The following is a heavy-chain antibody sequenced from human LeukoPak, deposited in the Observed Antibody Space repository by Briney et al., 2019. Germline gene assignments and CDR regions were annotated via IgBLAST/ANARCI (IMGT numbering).Heavy chain of an antibody. Sequence: GESLKISCKSSGYRFTSYWIGWVRQMPGKGLEWMGFIYPDDSDTIYSPSFQSQVTISADKSINTAYLQWSTVKASDTAMYYCARRGSSNWYFDYWGQGTLVTVSS. CDR1: GYRFTSYW. V-gene: IGHV5-51*01. CDR2: IYPDDSDT. CDR3: ARRGSSNWYFDY. D-gene: IGHD6-13*01. J-gene: IGHJ4*02.